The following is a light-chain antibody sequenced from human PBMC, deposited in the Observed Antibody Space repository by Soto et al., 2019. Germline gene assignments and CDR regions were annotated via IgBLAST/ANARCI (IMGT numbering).Light chain of an antibody. CDR3: QHYGGMWT. V-gene: IGKV1-5*01. J-gene: IGKJ1*01. CDR2: DAS. Sequence: DIQMTQSPSTLSASVGDRVTITCRASQSISNRLAWYQQKPGKAPKVLIYDASSLESGVPSRFSGSGSGKEFILTISRLQPDDFASYCCQHYGGMWTFGQGTKVEMK. CDR1: QSISNR.